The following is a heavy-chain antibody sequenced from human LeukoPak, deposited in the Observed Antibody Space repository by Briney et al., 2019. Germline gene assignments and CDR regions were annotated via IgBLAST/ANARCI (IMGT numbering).Heavy chain of an antibody. V-gene: IGHV3-53*01. Sequence: PGGSLRLSCAASGFTDSSNYMSWVRQAPGKGLEWVSVIYSGGSTYYADSVKGRFTISRDNSKNTLYLQMNSLRAEDTAVYYCARARFSGSYYSYFDYWGQGTLVTVSS. CDR1: GFTDSSNY. D-gene: IGHD3-10*01. CDR3: ARARFSGSYYSYFDY. CDR2: IYSGGST. J-gene: IGHJ4*02.